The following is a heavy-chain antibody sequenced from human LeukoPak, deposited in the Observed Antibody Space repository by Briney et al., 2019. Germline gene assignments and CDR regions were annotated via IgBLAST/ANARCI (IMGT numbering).Heavy chain of an antibody. Sequence: PETLSLTCTVSGGSISSYYRSWIRQPPGKGLEGIGYIYYSESTNYNPSLKSRVTISVDTSKNQVSLKLSSVTAADTAIYYCARVWSYYDSMDVWGQGTTVTVSS. D-gene: IGHD2-21*01. CDR1: GGSISSYY. CDR3: ARVWSYYDSMDV. J-gene: IGHJ6*02. CDR2: IYYSEST. V-gene: IGHV4-59*01.